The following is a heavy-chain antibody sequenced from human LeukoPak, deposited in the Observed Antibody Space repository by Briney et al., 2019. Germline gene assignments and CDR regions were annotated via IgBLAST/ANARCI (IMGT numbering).Heavy chain of an antibody. CDR3: AKGLITPRTVS. Sequence: GGSLRLSCAASGFTFSSYEMNWVRQAPGKGVEWVSYISSSGSTIYYADSVKGRFTISRDNTKNSLYLQMNSLRAEDTAVYYCAKGLITPRTVSWGQGTMVTVSS. J-gene: IGHJ3*01. V-gene: IGHV3-48*03. CDR1: GFTFSSYE. CDR2: ISSSGSTI. D-gene: IGHD4-23*01.